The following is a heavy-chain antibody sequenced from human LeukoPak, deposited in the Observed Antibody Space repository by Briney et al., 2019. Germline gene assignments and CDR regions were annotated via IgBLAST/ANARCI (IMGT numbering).Heavy chain of an antibody. Sequence: GASVKVSCKASGYTFSSYYMHWVRQAPGQGLEWMGWISAYNGNTNYAQKLQGRVTMTTDTSTSTAYMELRSLRSDDTAVYYCARAGYSGSYGYWGQGTLVTVSS. CDR3: ARAGYSGSYGY. V-gene: IGHV1-18*04. D-gene: IGHD1-26*01. J-gene: IGHJ4*02. CDR2: ISAYNGNT. CDR1: GYTFSSYY.